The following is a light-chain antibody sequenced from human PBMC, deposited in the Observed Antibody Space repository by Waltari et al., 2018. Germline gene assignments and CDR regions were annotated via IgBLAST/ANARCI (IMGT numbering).Light chain of an antibody. Sequence: EIVLTQSPATLSLSPGEKDPLSCRASQSVSSYLAWYQQKPGQAPRLPIYDASNRATGIPARFSGSGSGTDFTLTISSLEPEDFAVYYCQQRSNPLTFGGGTKVEIK. CDR3: QQRSNPLT. CDR2: DAS. J-gene: IGKJ4*01. V-gene: IGKV3-11*01. CDR1: QSVSSY.